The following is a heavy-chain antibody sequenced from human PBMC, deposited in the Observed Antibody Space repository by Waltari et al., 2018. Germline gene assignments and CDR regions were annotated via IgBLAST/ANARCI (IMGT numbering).Heavy chain of an antibody. Sequence: QVQLQESGPGLVKPSETLSLTCTVSGGSISSHYWSWIRQPPGKGLEWIGYIYYSGSTNYNPSLKSRVTISVDTSKNQFSLKLSSVTAADTAVYYCARRGSSWIINWFDPWGQGTLVTVSS. CDR3: ARRGSSWIINWFDP. CDR2: IYYSGST. CDR1: GGSISSHY. V-gene: IGHV4-59*11. J-gene: IGHJ5*02. D-gene: IGHD6-13*01.